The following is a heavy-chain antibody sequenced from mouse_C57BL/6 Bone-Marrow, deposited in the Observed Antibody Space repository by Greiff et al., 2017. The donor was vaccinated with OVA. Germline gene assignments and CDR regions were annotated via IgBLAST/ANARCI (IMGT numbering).Heavy chain of an antibody. CDR2: IYPGDGDT. CDR1: GYAFRSSW. V-gene: IGHV1-82*01. CDR3: ASGTPYYFDY. Sequence: VQLQQSGPELVKPGASVKISCKASGYAFRSSWMNWVKQRPGKGLEWIGRIYPGDGDTNYNGKFKGKATLTADKSSSTAYMQLSSLTSEDSAVYFCASGTPYYFDYWGQGTTLTVSS. J-gene: IGHJ2*01.